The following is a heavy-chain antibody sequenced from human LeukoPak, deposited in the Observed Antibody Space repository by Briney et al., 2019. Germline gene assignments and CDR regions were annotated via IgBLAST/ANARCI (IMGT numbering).Heavy chain of an antibody. CDR2: INPNSGGT. CDR3: ARDHRAIVGATWATYDY. Sequence: ASVKVSCKASGYTFTGYYMHWVRQAPGQGLEWMGWINPNSGGTNYAQKLQGRVTMTTDTSTSTAYMELRSLRSDDTAVYYCARDHRAIVGATWATYDYWGQGTLVTVSS. V-gene: IGHV1-2*02. D-gene: IGHD1-26*01. CDR1: GYTFTGYY. J-gene: IGHJ4*02.